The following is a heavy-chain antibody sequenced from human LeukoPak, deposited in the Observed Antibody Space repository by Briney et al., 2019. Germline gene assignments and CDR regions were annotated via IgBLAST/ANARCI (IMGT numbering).Heavy chain of an antibody. V-gene: IGHV3-74*01. Sequence: GGSLRLSCAASGFTFSNYWMHWVRQAPGKGLVWVSRIKGDGSHTIYADSVKGRFTISRDNAKNTLYLQMKSLRAEDAAVYYCVRDWDHFDFDSWGQGTLVTVSS. CDR2: IKGDGSHT. CDR1: GFTFSNYW. J-gene: IGHJ5*01. D-gene: IGHD3-9*01. CDR3: VRDWDHFDFDS.